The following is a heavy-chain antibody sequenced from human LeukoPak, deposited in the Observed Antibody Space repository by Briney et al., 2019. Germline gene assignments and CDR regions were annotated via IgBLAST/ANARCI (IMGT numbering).Heavy chain of an antibody. Sequence: PSETLSLICTASGGSISSGSYYWSWIRQPAGKGLEWIGRIYTSGSTNYNPSLKSRVTISVDTSKNQFSLKLSSVTAADTAVYYCARSSSWFPLFGYWGQGTLVTVSS. CDR2: IYTSGST. V-gene: IGHV4-61*02. CDR3: ARSSSWFPLFGY. J-gene: IGHJ4*02. CDR1: GGSISSGSYY. D-gene: IGHD6-13*01.